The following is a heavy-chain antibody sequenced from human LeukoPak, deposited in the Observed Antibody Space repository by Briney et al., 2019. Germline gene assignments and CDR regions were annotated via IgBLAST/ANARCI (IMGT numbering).Heavy chain of an antibody. Sequence: GGSLRLSCAASGFTFSTYSMNWVRQAPGKGLEWVSYISSSSSPIYYADSVRGRFTISRDNAKNSLYLQMNSLRAEDTAVYYCARDGGGYFDYWGQGTLVTVSS. CDR2: ISSSSSPI. CDR1: GFTFSTYS. CDR3: ARDGGGYFDY. D-gene: IGHD3-10*01. V-gene: IGHV3-48*04. J-gene: IGHJ4*02.